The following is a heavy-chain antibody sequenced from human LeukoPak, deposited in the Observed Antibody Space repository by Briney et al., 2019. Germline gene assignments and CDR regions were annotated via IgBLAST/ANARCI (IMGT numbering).Heavy chain of an antibody. Sequence: SETLSLTCAVSGYSISSGYYRGWIRQSPGKGLEWIGNIYYSGITHYNPSLQGRITLSVDASKNQFSLNLSSVTAADTAVYYCTRFSTASSRPAYYWGQGTLVIVSS. CDR3: TRFSTASSRPAYY. CDR1: GYSISSGYY. D-gene: IGHD1-14*01. CDR2: IYYSGIT. V-gene: IGHV4-38-2*01. J-gene: IGHJ4*02.